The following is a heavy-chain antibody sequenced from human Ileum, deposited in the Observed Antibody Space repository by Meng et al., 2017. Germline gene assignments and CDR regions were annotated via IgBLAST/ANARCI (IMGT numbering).Heavy chain of an antibody. D-gene: IGHD2/OR15-2a*01. Sequence: QVQLIPSGGGLVKPGGSLRLSCSASGFTFSDYFMSWIRQAPGEGLEWLSYISSSGGSIAYADSVKGRFTASRDNSKNALYLQMDSLRAEDTAVYYCARGTTYCNAVKCAYDPWGQGTLVTVSS. CDR3: ARGTTYCNAVKCAYDP. CDR2: ISSSGGSI. J-gene: IGHJ5*02. CDR1: GFTFSDYF. V-gene: IGHV3-11*01.